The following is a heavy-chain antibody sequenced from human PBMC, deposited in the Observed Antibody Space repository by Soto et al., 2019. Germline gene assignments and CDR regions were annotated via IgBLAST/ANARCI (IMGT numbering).Heavy chain of an antibody. J-gene: IGHJ4*02. V-gene: IGHV1-46*03. CDR3: ARRYSSRWHFDY. Sequence: QVQLVQSGAEVKKPGASVKVSCKASGYTFTNYYVHWVRQAPAQGLEWMGMINPSGGSTNYAQKFQGRLNMFRVXSTSTVYMEMSSLRSEDTAVYYCARRYSSRWHFDYWGQGTLVTVSS. D-gene: IGHD6-13*01. CDR1: GYTFTNYY. CDR2: INPSGGST.